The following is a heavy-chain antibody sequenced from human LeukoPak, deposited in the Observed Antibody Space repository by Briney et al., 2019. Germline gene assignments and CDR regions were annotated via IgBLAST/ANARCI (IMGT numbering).Heavy chain of an antibody. J-gene: IGHJ2*01. CDR2: ISYDGSNK. CDR1: GFTFSSYG. CDR3: AKDCDLRDAYNDWYFDL. D-gene: IGHD5-24*01. V-gene: IGHV3-30*18. Sequence: GRSLRLSCAASGFTFSSYGMHWVRQAPGKGLEWVAVISYDGSNKYYADSVKGRFTISRDNSKNTLYLQMNSLRAEDTAVYYCAKDCDLRDAYNDWYFDLWGRGTLVTVSS.